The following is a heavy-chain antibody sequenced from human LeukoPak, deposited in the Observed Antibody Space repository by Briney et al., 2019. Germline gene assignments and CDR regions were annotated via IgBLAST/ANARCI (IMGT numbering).Heavy chain of an antibody. Sequence: SETLSLTCAVYGGSFSGYYWSWIRQPPGKGLEWIGEINHSGSTNYNPSLKSRVTISVDTSKNQFSLKLSSVTAADTAVYYCAGCRFCSGGNCFLGRYGMDVWGRGTTVTVSS. CDR3: AGCRFCSGGNCFLGRYGMDV. CDR1: GGSFSGYY. CDR2: INHSGST. D-gene: IGHD2-15*01. V-gene: IGHV4-34*01. J-gene: IGHJ6*02.